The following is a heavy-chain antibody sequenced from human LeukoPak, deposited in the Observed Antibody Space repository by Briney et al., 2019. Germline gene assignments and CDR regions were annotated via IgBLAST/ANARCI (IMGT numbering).Heavy chain of an antibody. Sequence: PGGSLRLSCAASGFTFSSYAMSWVRQAPGKGLEWVSAISASGGSTYYADSVEGRFTISRDNSKNTLYLQMNSLRAEDTAVYYCAKHTPAAVAGTFYFDYWGLGTLVTVSS. CDR1: GFTFSSYA. J-gene: IGHJ4*02. CDR3: AKHTPAAVAGTFYFDY. D-gene: IGHD6-19*01. V-gene: IGHV3-23*01. CDR2: ISASGGST.